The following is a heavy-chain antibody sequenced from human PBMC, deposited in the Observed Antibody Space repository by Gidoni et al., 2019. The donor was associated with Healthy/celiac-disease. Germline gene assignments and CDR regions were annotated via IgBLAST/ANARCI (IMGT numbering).Heavy chain of an antibody. CDR1: GFTFSSYA. Sequence: EVQLLESGGGLVQPGGSLRLPCAASGFTFSSYAMSWVRQAPGKGLEWVSAISGSGGSTYYADSVKGRFTISRDNSKNTLYLQMNSLRAEDTAVYYCAKARAVALYYFDYWGQGTLVTVSS. CDR3: AKARAVALYYFDY. V-gene: IGHV3-23*01. D-gene: IGHD6-19*01. J-gene: IGHJ4*02. CDR2: ISGSGGST.